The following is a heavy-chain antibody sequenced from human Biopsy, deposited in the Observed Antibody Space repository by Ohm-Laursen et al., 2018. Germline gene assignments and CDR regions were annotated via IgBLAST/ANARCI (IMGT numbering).Heavy chain of an antibody. J-gene: IGHJ6*02. CDR2: ITNTGRTV. CDR3: ARELGNGMDV. CDR1: GFTFSDYY. V-gene: IGHV3-11*01. Sequence: SLRLSCAASGFTFSDYYMNWIRQAPGKGLEWVSFITNTGRTVYADSVKGRFTISGDNADNSLHLQMKSLRAEDTAVYYCARELGNGMDVWAKGPRSPSP.